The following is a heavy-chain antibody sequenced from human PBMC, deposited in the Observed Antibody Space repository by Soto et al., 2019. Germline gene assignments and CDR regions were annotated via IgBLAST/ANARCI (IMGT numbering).Heavy chain of an antibody. CDR3: ARAPRIAAAGSYFDY. V-gene: IGHV1-46*03. J-gene: IGHJ4*02. CDR2: INPSGGST. Sequence: ASVKVSCKASGYTFTSYAMHWVRQAPGQRLEWMGIINPSGGSTSYAQKFKGRVTMTRDTSTSTVYVELSSLRSEDTAVYYCARAPRIAAAGSYFDYWGQGTLVTVS. CDR1: GYTFTSYA. D-gene: IGHD6-13*01.